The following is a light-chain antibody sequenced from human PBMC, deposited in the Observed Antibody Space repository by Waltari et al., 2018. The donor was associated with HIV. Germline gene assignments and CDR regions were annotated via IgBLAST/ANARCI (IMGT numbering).Light chain of an antibody. Sequence: SSELTQDPAVSVALGQTVSITCQGDSLKNYYANWYHQKPGQAPVLVIYAKITRPSGIPDRFSGSGSGSTASLTITGAQAEDEGDYYCHSRDSSGNHLFGGGTKVTVL. CDR2: AKI. CDR3: HSRDSSGNHL. J-gene: IGLJ2*01. CDR1: SLKNYY. V-gene: IGLV3-19*01.